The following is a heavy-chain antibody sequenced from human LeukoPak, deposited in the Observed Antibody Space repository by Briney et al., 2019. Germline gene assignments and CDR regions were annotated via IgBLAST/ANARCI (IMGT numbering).Heavy chain of an antibody. CDR2: ISYDGSNK. D-gene: IGHD4-23*01. V-gene: IGHV3-30*04. CDR1: GFTFSSYA. Sequence: GGSLRLSCAASGFTFSSYAMHWVRKAPGKGLEWVAVISYDGSNKYYADSVKGRFTISRDNSKNTLYLQMNSLRAEDTAVYYCARDSGGNSDYWGQGTLVTVSS. CDR3: ARDSGGNSDY. J-gene: IGHJ4*02.